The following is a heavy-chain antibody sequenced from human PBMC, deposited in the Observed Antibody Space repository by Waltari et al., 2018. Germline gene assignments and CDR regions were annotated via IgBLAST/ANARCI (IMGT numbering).Heavy chain of an antibody. CDR1: GGSISSYY. CDR3: ARGEYYYYGMDV. CDR2: IYYSGST. V-gene: IGHV4-59*01. Sequence: QVQLQESGPGLVKPSETLSLTCTVSGGSISSYYWSWIRQPPGKGLGWIGYIYYSGSTNYNPSLKSRVTISVDTSKNQFSLKLSSVTAADTAVYYCARGEYYYYGMDVWGQGTTVTVSS. D-gene: IGHD3-16*01. J-gene: IGHJ6*02.